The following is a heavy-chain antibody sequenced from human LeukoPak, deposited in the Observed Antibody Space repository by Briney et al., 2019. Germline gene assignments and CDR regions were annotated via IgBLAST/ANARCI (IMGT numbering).Heavy chain of an antibody. CDR3: ARAGSSGWGPLDY. V-gene: IGHV5-51*01. CDR1: GYSFASYW. Sequence: GESLKISCKGSGYSFASYWIGWVRRMPGKGLEWMGIIYPGDSDTRYSPSFEGQVTISADKSISTAYLQWSSLKASDTAMYYCARAGSSGWGPLDYWGQGTLVTVSS. J-gene: IGHJ4*02. D-gene: IGHD6-19*01. CDR2: IYPGDSDT.